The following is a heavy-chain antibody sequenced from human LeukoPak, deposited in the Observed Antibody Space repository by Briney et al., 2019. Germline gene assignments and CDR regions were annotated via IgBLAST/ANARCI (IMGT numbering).Heavy chain of an antibody. CDR2: MYYSGST. D-gene: IGHD6-6*01. Sequence: SETLSLTCTVSGGSVISINYYWAWVRQPPGKGLEWIGSMYYSGSTYHNPSLRSRATISVDTSKNQFSLKLSSVNAADTAVYYCATVGIAGRHFASWGQGTLVTVSS. V-gene: IGHV4-39*07. J-gene: IGHJ5*02. CDR3: ATVGIAGRHFAS. CDR1: GGSVISINYY.